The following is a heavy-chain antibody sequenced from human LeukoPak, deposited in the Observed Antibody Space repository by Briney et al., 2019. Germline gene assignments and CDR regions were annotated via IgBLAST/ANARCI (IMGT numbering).Heavy chain of an antibody. J-gene: IGHJ6*02. D-gene: IGHD2/OR15-2a*01. V-gene: IGHV4-4*02. Sequence: SGTLSLTCAVSGGSISSNNWWSWVRQSPGKGLEWIGGIHYSGSTNYNPSLKSRVTISVDKSKSQFSLNLSSVTAADTAVYYCARDSRYNEYYNYGMDVWGQGTTVTVS. CDR1: GGSISSNNW. CDR3: ARDSRYNEYYNYGMDV. CDR2: IHYSGST.